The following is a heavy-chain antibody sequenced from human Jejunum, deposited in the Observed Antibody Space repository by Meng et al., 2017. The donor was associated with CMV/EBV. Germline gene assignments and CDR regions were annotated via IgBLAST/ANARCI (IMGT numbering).Heavy chain of an antibody. CDR3: AESLKITN. Sequence: VQVVASGGGLVQPVGSLRLSCAASGFTVSSKYMSWVRQAPGKGLEWVSVIYSGGSTYYADSVKGRVIISRDSSKNTVYLQMNSLRAEDTAVYYCAESLKITNWGQGTLVTVSS. D-gene: IGHD3-16*01. V-gene: IGHV3-66*01. J-gene: IGHJ4*02. CDR1: GFTVSSKY. CDR2: IYSGGST.